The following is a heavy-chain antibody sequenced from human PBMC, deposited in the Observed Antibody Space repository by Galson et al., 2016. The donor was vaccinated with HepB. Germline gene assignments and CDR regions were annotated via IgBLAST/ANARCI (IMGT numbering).Heavy chain of an antibody. CDR2: MNQDGGEK. D-gene: IGHD1-14*01. V-gene: IGHV3-7*01. J-gene: IGHJ2*01. CDR3: ARRYHDRAPGRISGWFFDL. Sequence: SLRLSCAASGFSFSSYWMSWVRQAPGKGLEWVANMNQDGGEKYYVDSVKGRLGISRDNARNSLYLEMHSVRAEDTAVYYCARRYHDRAPGRISGWFFDLWGRGTLVTVSS. CDR1: GFSFSSYW.